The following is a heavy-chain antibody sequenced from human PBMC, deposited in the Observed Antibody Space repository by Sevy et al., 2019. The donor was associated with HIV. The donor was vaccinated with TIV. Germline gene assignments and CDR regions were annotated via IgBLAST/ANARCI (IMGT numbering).Heavy chain of an antibody. J-gene: IGHJ6*02. CDR1: GGTFSSFA. CDR2: IIPIFGTT. V-gene: IGHV1-69*13. Sequence: ASVKVSCKASGGTFSSFALSWVRQAPGQGLEWMGGIIPIFGTTKYAQKFQGRVTIIADESTSTAYMGLGSLGFEDTAVYYCARPSYGSGRGYQNYFYYYGMDDWGPGTTVTVSS. CDR3: ARPSYGSGRGYQNYFYYYGMDD. D-gene: IGHD3-10*01.